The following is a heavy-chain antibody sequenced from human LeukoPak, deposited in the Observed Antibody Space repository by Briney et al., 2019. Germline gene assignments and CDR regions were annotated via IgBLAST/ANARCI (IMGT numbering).Heavy chain of an antibody. CDR2: IYYSGST. CDR3: AACDIVVVPAGYNY. CDR1: AGSISSYY. Sequence: TSETLSLTCTVSAGSISSYYWSWIRQPPGKGLEWIGYIYYSGSTNYNPSLKSRVTISVDTSKNQFSLKLSSVTAADTAVYYCAACDIVVVPAGYNYWGQGTLVTVSS. J-gene: IGHJ4*02. V-gene: IGHV4-59*01. D-gene: IGHD2-2*01.